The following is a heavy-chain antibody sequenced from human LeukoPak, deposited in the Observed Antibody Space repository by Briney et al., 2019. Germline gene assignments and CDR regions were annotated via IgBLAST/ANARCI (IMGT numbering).Heavy chain of an antibody. CDR1: GGSISSSSYY. CDR2: IYYSGST. V-gene: IGHV4-39*07. Sequence: ASETLSLTCTVSGGSISSSSYYWGWIRQPPGKGLEWIGSIYYSGSTYYNPSLKSRVTISVDTSKNQFSLKLSSVTAADTAVYYCARDGIGVAGTWGQGTLVTVSS. J-gene: IGHJ5*02. D-gene: IGHD6-13*01. CDR3: ARDGIGVAGT.